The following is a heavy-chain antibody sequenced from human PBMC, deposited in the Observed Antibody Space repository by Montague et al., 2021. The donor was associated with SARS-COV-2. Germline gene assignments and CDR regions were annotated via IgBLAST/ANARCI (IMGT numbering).Heavy chain of an antibody. J-gene: IGHJ3*02. Sequence: ETLSLTYTVSGGSISSYYWSWIRQPAGKGLEWIGRLYTSGSTNYNPSLKSRVTISVDTSKNQFSLKLSSVTAADTAVYYCTRERGPYYFDSSGYHNAFVIWGQGTMVTVSS. CDR1: GGSISSYY. CDR2: LYTSGST. V-gene: IGHV4-4*07. D-gene: IGHD3-22*01. CDR3: TRERGPYYFDSSGYHNAFVI.